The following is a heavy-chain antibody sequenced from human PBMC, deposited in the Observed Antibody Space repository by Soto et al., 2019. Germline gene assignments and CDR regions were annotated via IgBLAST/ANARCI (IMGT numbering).Heavy chain of an antibody. V-gene: IGHV1-69*01. Sequence: QVQLVQSGAEVKKPGSSVKVSCKASGGTLLSYTISWVRQAPGQELEWMGGIIPIFGIAHYAQKCQGRVTITADEATGVAYMELSSRRSEDTAVYDGAGGEGETAMENVWGQGTTGNVSS. J-gene: IGHJ6*02. CDR1: GGTLLSYT. D-gene: IGHD5-18*01. CDR3: AGGEGETAMENV. CDR2: IIPIFGIA.